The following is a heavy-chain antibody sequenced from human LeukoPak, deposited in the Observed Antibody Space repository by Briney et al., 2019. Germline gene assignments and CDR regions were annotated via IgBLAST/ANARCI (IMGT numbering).Heavy chain of an antibody. CDR1: GGSISSSSYY. V-gene: IGHV4-39*01. D-gene: IGHD3-3*01. Sequence: SETLSLTCTVSGGSISSSSYYWGWIRQPPGKGLEWIGSIYYSGSTYYNASLKSRVTKSVDTSKNQFSLKLSSVTAADTAVYYCARLGYYDFWSGADYYMDVWGKGTTVTVSS. CDR3: ARLGYYDFWSGADYYMDV. CDR2: IYYSGST. J-gene: IGHJ6*03.